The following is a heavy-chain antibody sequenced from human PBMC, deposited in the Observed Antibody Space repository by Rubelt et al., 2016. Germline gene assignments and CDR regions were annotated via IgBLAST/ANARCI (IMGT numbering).Heavy chain of an antibody. CDR3: ASGYCSGGSCYYFDY. V-gene: IGHV1-3*01. CDR1: GYTFTSYA. J-gene: IGHJ4*02. CDR2: INAGNGNT. Sequence: QVQLVQSGAEVKKPGASVKVSCKASGYTFTSYAMHWVRQAPGQRLEWMGWINAGNGNTKYSQKCKGRVHMTRDASASIAYMELSSLRSEDTAVYYCASGYCSGGSCYYFDYWGQGTLVTVSS. D-gene: IGHD2-15*01.